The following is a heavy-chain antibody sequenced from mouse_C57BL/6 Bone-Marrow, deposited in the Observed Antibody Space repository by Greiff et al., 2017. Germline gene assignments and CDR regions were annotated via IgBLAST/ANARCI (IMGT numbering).Heavy chain of an antibody. D-gene: IGHD2-5*01. CDR2: IWPGGGT. Sequence: VKLVESGPGLVAPSQSLSITCTVSGFSLTSYAISWVRQPPGKGLEWLGVIWPGGGTNYNSALKSRLSISKDNSKSQVFLKMNSLQTDDTARYYCARNWGAYYSNYVAMDYWGQGTSVTVSS. V-gene: IGHV2-9-1*01. CDR1: GFSLTSYA. CDR3: ARNWGAYYSNYVAMDY. J-gene: IGHJ4*01.